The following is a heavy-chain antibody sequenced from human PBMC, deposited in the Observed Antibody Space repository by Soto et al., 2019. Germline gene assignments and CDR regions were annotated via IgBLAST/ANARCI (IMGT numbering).Heavy chain of an antibody. CDR3: AKDIPDSGYYLWLDD. CDR2: ISGGGGST. CDR1: GFICSSYD. Sequence: GGSLRLSCAVSGFICSSYDMSWVRQAPGKGLEWVSAISGGGGSTYSADSVQGRFTISRDNSKNTLYLQMNSLRAEDTAVYYCAKDIPDSGYYLWLDDWGQGTLVTVSS. J-gene: IGHJ4*02. D-gene: IGHD3-22*01. V-gene: IGHV3-23*01.